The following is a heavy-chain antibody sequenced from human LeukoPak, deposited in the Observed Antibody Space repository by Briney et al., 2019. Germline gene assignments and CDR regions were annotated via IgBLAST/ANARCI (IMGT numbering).Heavy chain of an antibody. D-gene: IGHD3-9*01. V-gene: IGHV3-48*03. CDR3: ASGPMYYDILTGTFYY. CDR1: GFTFSNYE. Sequence: GGSLRLSCAASGFTFSNYEMNWVRQAPGKGLEWVSYISSSGSRIYYADSVKGQFTISRDNAKNSLYLQMNSLRAEDTAVYYCASGPMYYDILTGTFYYWGQGTLVTVSS. CDR2: ISSSGSRI. J-gene: IGHJ4*02.